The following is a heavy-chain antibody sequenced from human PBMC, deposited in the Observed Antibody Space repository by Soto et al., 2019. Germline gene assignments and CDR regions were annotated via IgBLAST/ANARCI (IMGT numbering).Heavy chain of an antibody. J-gene: IGHJ6*03. CDR1: GYTFTSYP. Sequence: ASVKVSCKASGYTFTSYPMHWVRQAPGQRLEWMGWINAANGDTRYSQKFQGRVTISSDISARTAYMELSSLRSEGTAVYYCARDVISGPPYPTAMDVWGKGTTVTVSS. D-gene: IGHD1-26*01. CDR2: INAANGDT. CDR3: ARDVISGPPYPTAMDV. V-gene: IGHV1-3*01.